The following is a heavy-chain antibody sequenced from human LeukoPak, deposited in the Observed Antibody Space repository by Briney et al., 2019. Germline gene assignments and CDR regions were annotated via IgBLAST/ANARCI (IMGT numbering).Heavy chain of an antibody. V-gene: IGHV4-59*08. D-gene: IGHD2-15*01. J-gene: IGHJ6*02. CDR1: GGSISSYY. CDR3: ARGGVLLRYCSGGSCYPARYYYGMDV. Sequence: SETLSLTCTVSGGSISSYYWSWIRQPPGKGLEWIGYIYYSGSINYNPSLKSRVTISVDTSKNQFSLKLSSVTAADTAVYYCARGGVLLRYCSGGSCYPARYYYGMDVWGQGTTVTVSS. CDR2: IYYSGSI.